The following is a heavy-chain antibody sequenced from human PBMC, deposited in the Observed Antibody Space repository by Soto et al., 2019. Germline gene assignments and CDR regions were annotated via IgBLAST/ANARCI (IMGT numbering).Heavy chain of an antibody. J-gene: IGHJ4*02. CDR3: AREGPTVFQSLDY. D-gene: IGHD4-17*01. CDR1: GFTVSSNY. CDR2: IYSGGIT. V-gene: IGHV3-66*01. Sequence: GGSLRLSCAASGFTVSSNYMSWVRQAPGKGLERVSVIYSGGITYYADSVKGRFTISRDNSKNTLYLQMKSLRAEDTVLYYGAREGPTVFQSLDYLGEGTLVTVTS.